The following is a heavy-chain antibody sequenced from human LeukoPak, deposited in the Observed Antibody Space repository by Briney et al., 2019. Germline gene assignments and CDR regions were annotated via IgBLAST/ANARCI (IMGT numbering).Heavy chain of an antibody. CDR3: ARSFGSYFSYMDV. CDR2: ISSNGGST. J-gene: IGHJ6*03. V-gene: IGHV3-64*01. Sequence: GSLRLSCAASGFTFSSYAMHWGRQAPGKGLEFGSAISSNGGSTYYANSVKGRFTISRDNSKNTLYLQMGSLRAEDMAVYCCARSFGSYFSYMDVWGKGTTVTVSS. CDR1: GFTFSSYA. D-gene: IGHD1-26*01.